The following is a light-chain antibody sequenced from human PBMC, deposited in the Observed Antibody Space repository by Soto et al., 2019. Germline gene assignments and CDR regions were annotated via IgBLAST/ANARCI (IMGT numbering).Light chain of an antibody. CDR1: QSVSYN. CDR2: RAS. Sequence: EIVVTQSPATLSVSPGEGATLSCRDSQSVSYNVAWYQQRPGQAPRLLIYRASTRAPGIPARFSGTGSGTEFTLTITSLQSEDVAIYYGQQYNTWPPWTFGPGTKGEI. V-gene: IGKV3-15*01. J-gene: IGKJ1*01. CDR3: QQYNTWPPWT.